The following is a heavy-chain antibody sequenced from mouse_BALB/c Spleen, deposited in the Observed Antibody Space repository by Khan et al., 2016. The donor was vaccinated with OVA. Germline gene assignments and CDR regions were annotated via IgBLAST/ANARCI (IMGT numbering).Heavy chain of an antibody. CDR1: GFTFSSFS. D-gene: IGHD2-1*01. J-gene: IGHJ3*01. CDR3: ARSSYGTFAY. V-gene: IGHV5-9*03. Sequence: EVELVESGGGLVKPGGSLKLSCAASGFTFSSFSMSWVRQTPEKRLEWVATISSGGDNNFSSDSVKGRFIISRPNAKNNQYRQMSSLRSEDTALYYCARSSYGTFAYWGQGTLVTVSA. CDR2: ISSGGDNN.